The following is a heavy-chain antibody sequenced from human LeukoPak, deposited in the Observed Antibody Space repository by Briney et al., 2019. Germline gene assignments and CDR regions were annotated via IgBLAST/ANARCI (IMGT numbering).Heavy chain of an antibody. V-gene: IGHV3-74*01. D-gene: IGHD3-22*01. J-gene: IGHJ4*02. CDR2: IKGDGSST. CDR1: GFTFSSFW. CDR3: ARPLYDTSGYYAY. Sequence: GGSLRLSCAASGFTFSSFWMYWVRQAPGKGLVWVSRIKGDGSSTSYAESVKGRFTITSDNAESTLYLQMNSPRAEDTAVYYCARPLYDTSGYYAYWGQGTLVTVSS.